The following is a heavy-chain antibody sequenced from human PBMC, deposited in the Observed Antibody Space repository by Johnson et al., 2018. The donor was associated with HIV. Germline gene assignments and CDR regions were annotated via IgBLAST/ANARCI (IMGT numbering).Heavy chain of an antibody. CDR2: ISYDGSNK. D-gene: IGHD3-10*01. Sequence: QVQLVESGGGLVKPGGSLRLSCAASGFTFSSYAMHWVRQAPGKGLEWVAVISYDGSNKYYADSVKGRFTISRDNAKNSLYLQMKSLRAEDTAVYYCARDIQQGFGELLRDDAFDIWGQGTMVTVSS. CDR1: GFTFSSYA. CDR3: ARDIQQGFGELLRDDAFDI. J-gene: IGHJ3*02. V-gene: IGHV3-30-3*01.